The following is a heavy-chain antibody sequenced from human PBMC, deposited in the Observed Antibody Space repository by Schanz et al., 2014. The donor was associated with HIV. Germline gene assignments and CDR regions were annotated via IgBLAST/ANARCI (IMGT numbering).Heavy chain of an antibody. J-gene: IGHJ6*02. Sequence: EVQLVESGGGLVKPGGSLRLSCAASGFTFSDYNMNWVRQAPGKGLEWVSGISDTGVRTNYADSVKGRLTISRDNSENTLYLQMNSLRAEDTAVYYCAKSRGDSWPYGMDVWGQGTTVTVSS. CDR2: ISDTGVRT. V-gene: IGHV3-23*04. D-gene: IGHD4-17*01. CDR3: AKSRGDSWPYGMDV. CDR1: GFTFSDYN.